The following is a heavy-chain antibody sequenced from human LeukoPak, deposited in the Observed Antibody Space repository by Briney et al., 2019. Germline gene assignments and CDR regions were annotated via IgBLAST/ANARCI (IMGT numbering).Heavy chain of an antibody. D-gene: IGHD6-13*01. V-gene: IGHV3-21*01. J-gene: IGHJ4*02. CDR3: AREVAAAGTFFDY. CDR1: GFTFSSYS. CDR2: VSSSSSYI. Sequence: GSLRLSCAASGFTFSSYSMNWVRQAPGKGLEWVSSVSSSSSYIYYADSVKGRFTTSRDNAKNSLYLQMNSLRAEDTAVYYCAREVAAAGTFFDYWARGTLVTVPS.